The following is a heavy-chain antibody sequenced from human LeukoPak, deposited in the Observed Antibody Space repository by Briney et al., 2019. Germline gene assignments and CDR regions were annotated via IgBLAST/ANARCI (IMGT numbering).Heavy chain of an antibody. CDR3: ARDVMDRGGSIFDF. V-gene: IGHV4-59*01. D-gene: IGHD3-10*01. J-gene: IGHJ4*02. Sequence: SGTLSLTCTVSGGSMNYNYWSSIWQHPRKGLEWIGYIYYSGNTKYNPSLKSRVTISIDTSKNQFSLKLSSVTAADTAVYYCARDVMDRGGSIFDFWGQGTLVTVSS. CDR2: IYYSGNT. CDR1: GGSMNYNY.